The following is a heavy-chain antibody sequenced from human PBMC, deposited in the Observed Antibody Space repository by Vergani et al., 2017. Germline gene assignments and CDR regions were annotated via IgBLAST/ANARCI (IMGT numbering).Heavy chain of an antibody. D-gene: IGHD2-2*01. CDR3: ARAPKWGYCSSTSCPYYFDY. V-gene: IGHV1-8*01. CDR2: MNHNSGNT. J-gene: IGHJ4*02. CDR1: GYTFTSYD. Sequence: QVQLVQSGAEVKKPGASVKVSCKPSGYTFTSYDINWVRQATGQGLEWVGWMNHNSGNTGCAQKFQGRDTMPRNTSIRTAYMELSNLRSEDTAVYYCARAPKWGYCSSTSCPYYFDYWGQGALVIVSS.